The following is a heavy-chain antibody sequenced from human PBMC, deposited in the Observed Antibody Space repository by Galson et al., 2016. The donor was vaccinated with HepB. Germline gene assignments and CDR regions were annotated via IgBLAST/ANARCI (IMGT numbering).Heavy chain of an antibody. J-gene: IGHJ4*02. CDR1: GFTVSSHY. Sequence: SLRLSCAASGFTVSSHYISWVRQSPGKGLEWVSVIYRGGGTFYADSVRGRFTISRDISKNTVYLQMYSLRVEDTAVYYCAKTEDGRPAQYYFDYWGQGILVTVSS. CDR2: IYRGGGT. D-gene: IGHD5-24*01. CDR3: AKTEDGRPAQYYFDY. V-gene: IGHV3-53*03.